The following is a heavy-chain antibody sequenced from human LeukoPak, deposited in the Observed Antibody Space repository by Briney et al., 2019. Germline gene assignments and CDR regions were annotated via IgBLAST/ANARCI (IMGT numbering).Heavy chain of an antibody. Sequence: GGSLRLSCAASGFTFSNAWMSWVRQAPGKGLEWVGRIKSKTDGGTTDYAAPVKGGFTISRDDSKNTLYLQMNSLKTEDTGVYYCTTIGYCSGGSCYSRKYFDYWGQGTLVTVSS. D-gene: IGHD2-15*01. V-gene: IGHV3-15*01. J-gene: IGHJ4*02. CDR3: TTIGYCSGGSCYSRKYFDY. CDR1: GFTFSNAW. CDR2: IKSKTDGGTT.